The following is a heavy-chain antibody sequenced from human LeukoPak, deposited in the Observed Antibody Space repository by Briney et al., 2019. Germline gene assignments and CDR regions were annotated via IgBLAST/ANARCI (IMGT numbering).Heavy chain of an antibody. Sequence: PGGSLRLSCTASGFTFSTSWMTWVRQAPGRGLEWVANINQDGSANYYVDSVKGRFTISRDNARNSLYLQMDSLRAEDTAVYYCVRDGGVSGYDLLDYWGQGTLVTVSS. CDR3: VRDGGVSGYDLLDY. V-gene: IGHV3-7*01. CDR1: GFTFSTSW. CDR2: INQDGSAN. D-gene: IGHD5-12*01. J-gene: IGHJ4*02.